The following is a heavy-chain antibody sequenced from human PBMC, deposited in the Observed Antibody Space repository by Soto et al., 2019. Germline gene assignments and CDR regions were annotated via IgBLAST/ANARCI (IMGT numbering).Heavy chain of an antibody. CDR1: GFTFSSYG. D-gene: IGHD3-10*01. CDR3: AKDLGHGGRGAFDI. V-gene: IGHV3-30*18. Sequence: QVQLVESGGGVVQPGRSLRISCAASGFTFSSYGMHWVRQAPGKGLEWVALISYDGSNKYYAASMKARFTISRDNSQNTLYLQMNSLRTEDTAVYYCAKDLGHGGRGAFDIWGQGTMVTVSS. J-gene: IGHJ3*02. CDR2: ISYDGSNK.